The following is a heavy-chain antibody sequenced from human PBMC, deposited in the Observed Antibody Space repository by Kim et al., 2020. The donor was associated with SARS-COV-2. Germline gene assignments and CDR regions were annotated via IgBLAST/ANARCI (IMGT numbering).Heavy chain of an antibody. D-gene: IGHD2-2*01. Sequence: GGSLRLSCAASGFTFNSYEMNWVRQAPGKGLEWVSYISSSGSTIYYADPVKGRFTISRDNAKNSLYLQMNSLRAEDTAVYYCARTRYTYCSSTSCSKWDYYYYYYMDVWGKGTTVTVSS. CDR2: ISSSGSTI. J-gene: IGHJ6*03. V-gene: IGHV3-48*03. CDR3: ARTRYTYCSSTSCSKWDYYYYYYMDV. CDR1: GFTFNSYE.